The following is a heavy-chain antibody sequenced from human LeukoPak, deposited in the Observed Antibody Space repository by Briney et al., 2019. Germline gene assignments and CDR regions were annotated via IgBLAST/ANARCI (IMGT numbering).Heavy chain of an antibody. V-gene: IGHV1-18*01. CDR1: GYTFTSYG. Sequence: GASVKVSCKASGYTFTSYGISWVRQAPGQGLEWMGWISAYNGNTNYAQKLQGRVTMTADTSTSTAYMELRSLRSDDTAVYYCARDGATYSSSWLDYWGQGTLVTVSS. CDR2: ISAYNGNT. CDR3: ARDGATYSSSWLDY. D-gene: IGHD6-13*01. J-gene: IGHJ4*02.